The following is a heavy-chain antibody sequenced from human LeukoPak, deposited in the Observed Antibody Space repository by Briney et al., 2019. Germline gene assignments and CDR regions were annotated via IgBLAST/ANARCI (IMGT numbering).Heavy chain of an antibody. J-gene: IGHJ4*02. V-gene: IGHV3-30*04. Sequence: GGSLRLSCAASGCTFSSYAMHGVRQAPCKGLDWVAVISYYGSNKYYADSVKGRFTISRDNSKNTLYLQMNSLRAEDTAVYYCARDWDWAYFDYWGQGTLVTVSS. CDR1: GCTFSSYA. CDR2: ISYYGSNK. D-gene: IGHD3/OR15-3a*01. CDR3: ARDWDWAYFDY.